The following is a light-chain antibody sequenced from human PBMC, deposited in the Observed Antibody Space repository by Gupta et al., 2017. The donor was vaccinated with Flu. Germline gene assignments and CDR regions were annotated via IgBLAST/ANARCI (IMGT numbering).Light chain of an antibody. J-gene: IGKJ1*01. V-gene: IGKV3-15*01. Sequence: VMTQSPATLSVSPGERATLSCRASQGIARNLAWYQHKPGQTPRLLIYAASTRATGVPARFSGSGSGTEFTLTISSLQSEDYALYYCQQYNNWPGTFGQGTKVEVK. CDR1: QGIARN. CDR3: QQYNNWPGT. CDR2: AAS.